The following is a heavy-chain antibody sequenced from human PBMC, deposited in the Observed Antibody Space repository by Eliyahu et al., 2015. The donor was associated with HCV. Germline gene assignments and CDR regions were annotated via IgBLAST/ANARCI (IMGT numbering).Heavy chain of an antibody. CDR1: GGSFSGYY. V-gene: IGHV4-34*01. CDR3: AREYAVSRNRFDY. D-gene: IGHD1-14*01. CDR2: INHSGST. Sequence: QVQLQQWGAGLLKPSETLSLTCAVXGGSFSGYYWSWIRQPPGKGLEWIGEINHSGSTNYNPSLKSRVTISVDTSKNQFSLKLSSVTAADTAVYYCAREYAVSRNRFDYWGQGTLVTVSS. J-gene: IGHJ4*02.